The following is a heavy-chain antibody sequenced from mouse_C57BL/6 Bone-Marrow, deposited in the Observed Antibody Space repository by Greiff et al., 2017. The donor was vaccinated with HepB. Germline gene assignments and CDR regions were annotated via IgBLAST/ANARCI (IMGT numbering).Heavy chain of an antibody. D-gene: IGHD3-2*02. CDR3: ARPQTAQATSYAMDY. Sequence: QVQLQQPGTDLVKPGASVKLSCKASGYTFTSYWMHWVKQRPGQGLEWIGNINPSNGGTNYNEKFKSKATLTVDKSSSTAYMQLSSLTSEDSAVYYCARPQTAQATSYAMDYWGQGTSVTVSS. J-gene: IGHJ4*01. CDR2: INPSNGGT. CDR1: GYTFTSYW. V-gene: IGHV1-53*01.